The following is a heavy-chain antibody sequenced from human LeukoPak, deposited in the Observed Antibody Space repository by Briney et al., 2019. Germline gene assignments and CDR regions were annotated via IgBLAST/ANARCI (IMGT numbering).Heavy chain of an antibody. Sequence: SETLSLTCTVSGGSISSGGYFWSWIRQHPGKGLEWIGYIYYSGSTYYNPSLKSRVTISVDTSKNQFSLKLSSVTAADTAVYYCARDSKHYDSSGYSFDYWGQGTLVTVSS. CDR3: ARDSKHYDSSGYSFDY. D-gene: IGHD3-22*01. V-gene: IGHV4-31*03. J-gene: IGHJ4*02. CDR1: GGSISSGGYF. CDR2: IYYSGST.